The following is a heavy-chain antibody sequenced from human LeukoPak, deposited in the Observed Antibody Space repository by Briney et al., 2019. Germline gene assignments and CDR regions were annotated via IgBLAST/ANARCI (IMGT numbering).Heavy chain of an antibody. CDR1: GFTFSSYW. CDR2: IKQDGSEK. CDR3: AKGVIVPTIILFDY. V-gene: IGHV3-7*03. Sequence: GGSLRLSCAASGFTFSSYWMSWVRQAPGKGLEWVANIKQDGSEKYYVDSVKGRFTISRDNSKNTLYLQINSLRAEDTAVYYCAKGVIVPTIILFDYWGQGTLVTVSS. D-gene: IGHD5-12*01. J-gene: IGHJ4*02.